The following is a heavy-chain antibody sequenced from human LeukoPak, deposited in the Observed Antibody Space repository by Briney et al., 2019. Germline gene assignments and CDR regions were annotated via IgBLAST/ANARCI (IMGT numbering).Heavy chain of an antibody. CDR3: ATDYAGNSDWYFDL. CDR2: IYTSGST. J-gene: IGHJ2*01. D-gene: IGHD4-23*01. V-gene: IGHV4-4*07. Sequence: SETLSLTCTVSGGSISSYYWSWIRQPAGKGLEWIGRIYTSGSTNYSPSLKSRVTMSVDTSKKQISLKLSSVTAADTAVYYCATDYAGNSDWYFDLWGRGALVTVSS. CDR1: GGSISSYY.